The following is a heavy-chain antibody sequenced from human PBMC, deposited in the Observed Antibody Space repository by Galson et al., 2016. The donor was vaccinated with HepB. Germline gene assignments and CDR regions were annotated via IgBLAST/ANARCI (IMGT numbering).Heavy chain of an antibody. CDR3: AKDRRDYDSSGYFWEGYYYDGMDV. V-gene: IGHV3-30*18. J-gene: IGHJ6*02. D-gene: IGHD3-22*01. Sequence: SLRLSCAASGFTFSSYGMHWVRQAPGKGLEWVAVISYDGSDKYYADSVKGRFTISRDNSKNTLKLQMNSLRAEDTAVYYCAKDRRDYDSSGYFWEGYYYDGMDVWGQGTTVTVSS. CDR2: ISYDGSDK. CDR1: GFTFSSYG.